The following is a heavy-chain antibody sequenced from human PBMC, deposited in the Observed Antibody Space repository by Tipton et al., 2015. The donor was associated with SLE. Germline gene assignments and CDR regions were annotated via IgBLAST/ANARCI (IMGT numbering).Heavy chain of an antibody. J-gene: IGHJ4*02. Sequence: TLSLTCTVSGGSISSHYWSWIRQPPGKGLEWIGYIYYSGSTYYNPSLKSRVTISVDTSKNQFSLKLSSVTAADTAVYYCARDFGADWGQGTLVTVSS. CDR3: ARDFGAD. V-gene: IGHV4-59*11. CDR2: IYYSGST. D-gene: IGHD3-10*01. CDR1: GGSISSHY.